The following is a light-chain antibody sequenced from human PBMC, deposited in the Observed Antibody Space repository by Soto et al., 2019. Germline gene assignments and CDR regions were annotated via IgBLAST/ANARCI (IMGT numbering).Light chain of an antibody. CDR3: SSYTRSNTVL. V-gene: IGLV2-14*01. Sequence: QSALTQPPSASGSPGQSLTISCTGTSSDVGFYNFVSWYQQRPGKAPKLVIYEVTNRPSGVSNRFSGSKSDNMASLTISGLQADDEADYYCSSYTRSNTVLFGGGTKVTVL. CDR1: SSDVGFYNF. CDR2: EVT. J-gene: IGLJ3*02.